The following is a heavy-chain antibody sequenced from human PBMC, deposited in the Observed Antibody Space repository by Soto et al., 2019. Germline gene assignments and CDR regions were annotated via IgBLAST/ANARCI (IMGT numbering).Heavy chain of an antibody. D-gene: IGHD5-12*01. CDR3: ARQEMATIPAFDI. CDR1: GYSFTIDC. Sequence: PGESLKISCDGSGYSFTIDCIGLVRQMPGKGLEWMGIIYPCDSDTRYSPSFQGQVTISADKSISTAYLQWSSLKASDTAMYYCARQEMATIPAFDIWGQGTMVTVSS. J-gene: IGHJ3*02. V-gene: IGHV5-51*01. CDR2: IYPCDSDT.